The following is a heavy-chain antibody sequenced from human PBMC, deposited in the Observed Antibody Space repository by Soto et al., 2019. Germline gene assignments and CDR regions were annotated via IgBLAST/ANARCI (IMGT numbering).Heavy chain of an antibody. Sequence: PSETLSLTCTVSGGSISSSSYYWGWIRQPPGKGLEWIGSIYYSGSTYYNPSLKSRVTISVDTSKNQFSLKLSSVTAADTAVYYCARQGTVVVPAAGYYYYYIDVWGKGTTVTVSS. CDR2: IYYSGST. J-gene: IGHJ6*03. D-gene: IGHD2-2*01. CDR3: ARQGTVVVPAAGYYYYYIDV. CDR1: GGSISSSSYY. V-gene: IGHV4-39*01.